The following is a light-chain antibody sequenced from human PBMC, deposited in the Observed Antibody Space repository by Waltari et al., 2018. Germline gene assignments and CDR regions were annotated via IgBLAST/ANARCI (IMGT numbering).Light chain of an antibody. J-gene: IGLJ1*01. CDR3: CSYSGTNSNYV. V-gene: IGLV2-8*01. Sequence: QSALTQPPSASGSPGQSVTISCTGTSSDVGGFDYVSWYQQHPGNAPKLIIYDVTKRPSGVPDRFSGSKSANTASLTVSGLLAEDEADYYCCSYSGTNSNYVFGTGTKVTVL. CDR2: DVT. CDR1: SSDVGGFDY.